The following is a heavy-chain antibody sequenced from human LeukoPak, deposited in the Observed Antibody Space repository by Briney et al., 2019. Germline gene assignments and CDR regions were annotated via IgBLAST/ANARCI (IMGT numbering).Heavy chain of an antibody. D-gene: IGHD6-13*01. CDR1: GYTFTECY. J-gene: IGHJ2*01. Sequence: SVKVPCKASGYTFTECYMHWVRQAPGQGLEWMGWINPNSGDTNYAQKFQGWVTMTRDTSISTAYMELSRLRSDDTAVYFCASVIAASGTRNWYFDLWGRGTLVTVSS. CDR3: ASVIAASGTRNWYFDL. CDR2: INPNSGDT. V-gene: IGHV1-2*04.